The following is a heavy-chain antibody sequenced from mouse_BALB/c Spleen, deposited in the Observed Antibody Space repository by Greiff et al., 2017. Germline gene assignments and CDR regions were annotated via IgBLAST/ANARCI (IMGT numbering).Heavy chain of an antibody. J-gene: IGHJ2*01. CDR3: AGSYY. CDR2: IGPDNGNT. Sequence: VQLQQSGAELVRPGASVKLSCKASGFNITDYYMHWVKQRPEQGLEWIGLIGPDNGNTIYDPKFQGKASITADTSSNTAYLEHSSLTSEDSAVYYCAGSYYWGQGTTLTVSS. CDR1: GFNITDYY. D-gene: IGHD1-1*02. V-gene: IGHV14-1*02.